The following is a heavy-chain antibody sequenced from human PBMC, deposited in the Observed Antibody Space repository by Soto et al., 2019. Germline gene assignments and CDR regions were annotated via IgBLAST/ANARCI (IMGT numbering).Heavy chain of an antibody. Sequence: QVQLVESGGGVVQPGRSLRLSCAASGFTFSNYGIHWVRQAPGKGLEWVAIISNDGSNKYSDSVKGRFTISRDNSKNTVYLQMNSLRGEDTALYYCAKDFTGYHGRDVWGQGTTVTVSS. CDR2: ISNDGSNK. V-gene: IGHV3-30*18. CDR3: AKDFTGYHGRDV. CDR1: GFTFSNYG. J-gene: IGHJ6*02. D-gene: IGHD6-13*01.